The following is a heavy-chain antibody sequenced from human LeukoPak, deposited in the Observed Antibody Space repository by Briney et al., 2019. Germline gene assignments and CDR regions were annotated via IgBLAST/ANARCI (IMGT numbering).Heavy chain of an antibody. Sequence: PGGSLRLSCAASGFTFSSHAMHWVRQAPGKGLEWVAVISYDGSNKYYADSVKGRFTISRDNSKNTLYLQMNSLRAEDTAVYYCARDSSDFDYWGQGTLVTVSS. CDR3: ARDSSDFDY. J-gene: IGHJ4*02. D-gene: IGHD3-22*01. CDR1: GFTFSSHA. CDR2: ISYDGSNK. V-gene: IGHV3-30-3*01.